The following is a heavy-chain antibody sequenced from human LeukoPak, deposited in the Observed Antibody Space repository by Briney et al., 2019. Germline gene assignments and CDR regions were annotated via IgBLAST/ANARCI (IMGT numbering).Heavy chain of an antibody. CDR3: AKVGYYDSSGWAYYYYYYMDV. CDR2: IKQEGGET. J-gene: IGHJ6*03. CDR1: GFTFSNYW. V-gene: IGHV3-7*01. Sequence: GGSLRLSFAASGFTFSNYWMNWVRRAPGKGLEWGANIKQEGGETYYVDSVKGRFTISRDNSKNTLYLQMNSLRAEDTAVYYCAKVGYYDSSGWAYYYYYYMDVWGKGTTVTISS. D-gene: IGHD3-22*01.